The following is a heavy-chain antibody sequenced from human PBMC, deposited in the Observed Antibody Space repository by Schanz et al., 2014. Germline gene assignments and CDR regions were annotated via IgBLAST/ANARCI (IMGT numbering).Heavy chain of an antibody. J-gene: IGHJ4*02. CDR1: GYSFSAYY. CDR3: ARDKSEHHLLFFDF. CDR2: IDPNSGGT. Sequence: QVQLVQSGAELKNPGASVKVSCKASGYSFSAYYIHWMRQAPGQGLEWLGWIDPNSGGTNYAQKFQGRVSMTRDTSINTAYMELSSLTSADTAIYFCARDKSEHHLLFFDFWGQGALVTVSP. V-gene: IGHV1-2*02.